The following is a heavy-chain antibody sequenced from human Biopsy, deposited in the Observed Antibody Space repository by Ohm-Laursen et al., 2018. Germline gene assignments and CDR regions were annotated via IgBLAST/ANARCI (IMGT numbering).Heavy chain of an antibody. CDR2: VYHGGIT. J-gene: IGHJ5*02. Sequence: SDTLSLTCSVSGGSIISYYWTWIRQPPGKGLEWIGHVYHGGITNYNPSLKSRVTISKDTSKNQFSLQVNSVTAADTAVYYCARTPRDSFWSGSYKRGLWFDPWGQGTLVIVSS. D-gene: IGHD3-3*01. V-gene: IGHV4-59*07. CDR1: GGSIISYY. CDR3: ARTPRDSFWSGSYKRGLWFDP.